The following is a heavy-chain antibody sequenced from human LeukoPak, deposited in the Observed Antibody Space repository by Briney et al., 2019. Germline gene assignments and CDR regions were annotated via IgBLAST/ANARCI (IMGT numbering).Heavy chain of an antibody. CDR3: ARNVNHWNHVDC. D-gene: IGHD1-1*01. J-gene: IGHJ4*02. Sequence: GGSLRLSCAASAFTFSSYGMHWVRQAPGKGLEWVTFIYNDGSQEYYADSVKGRFSISRDNSKNTLYLQMNSLRDEDTAIYYCARNVNHWNHVDCWGQGTRVTVSS. CDR1: AFTFSSYG. V-gene: IGHV3-33*01. CDR2: IYNDGSQE.